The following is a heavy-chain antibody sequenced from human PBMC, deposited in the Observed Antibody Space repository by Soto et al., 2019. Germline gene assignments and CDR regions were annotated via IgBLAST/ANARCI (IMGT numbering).Heavy chain of an antibody. J-gene: IGHJ4*02. CDR2: ISGSGGST. V-gene: IGHV3-23*01. CDR1: GFTFSSYA. D-gene: IGHD3-22*01. CDR3: AKDSNLGYYDSSGDLDY. Sequence: EVQLLESGGGLVQPGGSLRLSCAASGFTFSSYAMSWVRQAPGKGLEWVSAISGSGGSTYYADSVKGRFTISRDNSKNTLYLQMNSLRAEDTAVYYCAKDSNLGYYDSSGDLDYWGQGTLVTVSS.